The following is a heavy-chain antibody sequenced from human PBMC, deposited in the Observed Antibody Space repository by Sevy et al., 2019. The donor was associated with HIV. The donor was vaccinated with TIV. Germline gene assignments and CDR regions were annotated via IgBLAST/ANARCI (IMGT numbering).Heavy chain of an antibody. CDR2: IWDDGSSK. CDR1: GFTFSSYV. Sequence: GGSLRLSCAASGFTFSSYVMHWVRQAPGKGLEWVALIWDDGSSKYYADSVKGRFTISRDNSKNTLYLQMNSLRAEDTAVYYCASGAYYYASRTENFDYWGQGTLVTVSS. CDR3: ASGAYYYASRTENFDY. V-gene: IGHV3-33*01. D-gene: IGHD3-10*01. J-gene: IGHJ4*02.